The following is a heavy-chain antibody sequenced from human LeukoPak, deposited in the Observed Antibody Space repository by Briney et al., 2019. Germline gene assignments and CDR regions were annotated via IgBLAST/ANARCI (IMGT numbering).Heavy chain of an antibody. CDR1: GYSFTSYW. V-gene: IGHV5-51*01. CDR3: ARHEGGCSGGRCYEDY. D-gene: IGHD2-15*01. J-gene: IGHJ4*02. CDR2: IYPGDSDT. Sequence: GESLKISCKGSGYSFTSYWIGGVRQMPGKGREWMGIIYPGDSDTRYSPSFQGQVTISADKSISTPYLQWSSLKASDTAMYYCARHEGGCSGGRCYEDYWGQGTLVTVSS.